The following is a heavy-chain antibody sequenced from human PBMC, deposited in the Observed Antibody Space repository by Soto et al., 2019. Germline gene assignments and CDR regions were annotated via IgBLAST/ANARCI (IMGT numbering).Heavy chain of an antibody. CDR1: VFTFRNFD. D-gene: IGHD2-2*02. CDR2: IGAARDP. V-gene: IGHV3-13*05. CDR3: ARAYTGRLPRRADYYYAMDV. Sequence: PGGSLILSWAPSVFTFRNFDRPWVRQVPERGLEWVSGIGAARDPYYLGSVKGRFTISRENAKNSVYLQMNDLRAGDSAVYYCARAYTGRLPRRADYYYAMDVWGQGTTVTGSS. J-gene: IGHJ6*02.